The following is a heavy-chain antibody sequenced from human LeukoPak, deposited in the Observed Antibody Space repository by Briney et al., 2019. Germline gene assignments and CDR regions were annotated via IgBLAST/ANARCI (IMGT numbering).Heavy chain of an antibody. V-gene: IGHV1-18*01. Sequence: ASVKVSCKASGYTFSTYGINWVRQAPGQGLEWMGWINTNNGNTNYAQKFQDRVTMTRDTSTSTAYMELRSLGSDDTAVYYCAINHQFTYYYGSGSYGYFDYWGQGTLVTVSS. D-gene: IGHD3-10*01. CDR3: AINHQFTYYYGSGSYGYFDY. J-gene: IGHJ4*02. CDR2: INTNNGNT. CDR1: GYTFSTYG.